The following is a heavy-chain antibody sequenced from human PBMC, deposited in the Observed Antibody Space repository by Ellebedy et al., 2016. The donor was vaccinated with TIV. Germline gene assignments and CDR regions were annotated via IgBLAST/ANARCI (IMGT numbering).Heavy chain of an antibody. CDR3: ARVGVRLSEGFDI. Sequence: SETLSLTXTVSGGSIKNGSSFWSWIRQHPGKGLEWIGYIYYSGSTSYNPSLKSRITLSLDPSNNHFSLRLNSVTAADTAVYYCARVGVRLSEGFDIWGQGTTVTISS. J-gene: IGHJ3*02. V-gene: IGHV4-31*03. D-gene: IGHD2/OR15-2a*01. CDR1: GGSIKNGSSF. CDR2: IYYSGST.